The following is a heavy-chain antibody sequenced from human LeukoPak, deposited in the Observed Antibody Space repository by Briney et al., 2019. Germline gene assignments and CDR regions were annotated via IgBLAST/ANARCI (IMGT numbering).Heavy chain of an antibody. J-gene: IGHJ4*02. Sequence: GASVKVSCKASGYTFTGYYMHWVRQAPGQGLEWMGWINPNSGGTNYAQKFQGRVTMTRDTSISTAYMELSRLRSDDTAVYYCARAGTGIHLFLYHYWGQGTLVTVSS. V-gene: IGHV1-2*02. CDR1: GYTFTGYY. CDR2: INPNSGGT. CDR3: ARAGTGIHLFLYHY. D-gene: IGHD1-1*01.